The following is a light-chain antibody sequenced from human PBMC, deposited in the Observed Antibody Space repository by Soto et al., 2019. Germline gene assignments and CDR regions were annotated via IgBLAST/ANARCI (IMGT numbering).Light chain of an antibody. CDR1: YRVSSN. Sequence: TQSGASGSWSPGERATRXWRVSYRVSSNLAWYQQKPGQAPSLLIYGASTRATGIPARFSGSGSGTEFTLTISSLQYEDFAVYYCNQYNNWPPIPSGPGTRLDIK. CDR2: GAS. CDR3: NQYNNWPPIP. V-gene: IGKV3-15*01. J-gene: IGKJ5*01.